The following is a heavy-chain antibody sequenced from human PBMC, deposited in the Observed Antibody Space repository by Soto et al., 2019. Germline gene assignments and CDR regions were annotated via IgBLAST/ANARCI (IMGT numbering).Heavy chain of an antibody. D-gene: IGHD3-22*01. Sequence: EVQLLESGGGLVQPGGSLRLSCAASGFTFSSYAMSWVRQAPGKGLEWVSAISGSGGSTYYADSVKGRFTISRDNSKNTLYLQMNSLRAEDTAVYYCAKVLDDISGYYLYYYYGMDVWGQGTTVTVSS. J-gene: IGHJ6*02. CDR3: AKVLDDISGYYLYYYYGMDV. CDR1: GFTFSSYA. CDR2: ISGSGGST. V-gene: IGHV3-23*01.